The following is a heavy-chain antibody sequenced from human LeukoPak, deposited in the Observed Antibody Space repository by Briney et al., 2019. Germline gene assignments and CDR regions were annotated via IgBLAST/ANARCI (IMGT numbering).Heavy chain of an antibody. J-gene: IGHJ5*02. Sequence: ASVKVSCKVSGYTLTELSMHSVRQAPGKGLEWMGGFDPEDGETIYAQKFQGRVTMTEDTSTDTAYMELSSLRSEDTAVYYCATDPYAHYDILTGSRNAWGQGTLVTVSS. V-gene: IGHV1-24*01. CDR3: ATDPYAHYDILTGSRNA. CDR2: FDPEDGET. D-gene: IGHD3-9*01. CDR1: GYTLTELS.